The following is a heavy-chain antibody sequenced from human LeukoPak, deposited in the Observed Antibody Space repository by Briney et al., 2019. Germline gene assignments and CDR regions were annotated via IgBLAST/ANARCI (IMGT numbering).Heavy chain of an antibody. CDR2: INTSGGST. CDR1: GYTLTNYY. D-gene: IGHD3-10*01. Sequence: ASVKVSCKASGYTLTNYYMHWVRQAPGQGLDWMGLINTSGGSTAYAQKFRGRVSMTRDTSTGTVFMELTNLRSEDTAVYSCARGHTIGVARGVMFDPWGQGTLVTVSS. V-gene: IGHV1-46*01. CDR3: ARGHTIGVARGVMFDP. J-gene: IGHJ5*02.